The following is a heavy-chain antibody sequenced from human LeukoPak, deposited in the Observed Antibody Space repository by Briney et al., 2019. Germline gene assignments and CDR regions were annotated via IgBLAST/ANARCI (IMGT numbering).Heavy chain of an antibody. Sequence: SETLSLTCTLSGGSMINYYWGWIRQTPGKGLESLGYIFYSGVTDYNPSLRSRLTISIDTSQSQFSLNLNSVTAADTAVYYCARLGSQLWRYFDCWGQGTLVTVSS. CDR2: IFYSGVT. CDR3: ARLGSQLWRYFDC. J-gene: IGHJ4*02. D-gene: IGHD5-18*01. V-gene: IGHV4-59*01. CDR1: GGSMINYY.